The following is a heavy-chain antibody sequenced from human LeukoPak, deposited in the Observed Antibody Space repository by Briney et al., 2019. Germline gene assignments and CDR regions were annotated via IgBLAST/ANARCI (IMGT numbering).Heavy chain of an antibody. CDR1: GYSLTELS. J-gene: IGHJ4*02. CDR2: FDPDDGET. D-gene: IGHD2-2*01. Sequence: GASVKVSCKVSGYSLTELSKHWVRQAPGKGLEWMGGFDPDDGETPLFAQKFQGRVSMTEDTSTDTAYMELSSLTSEDTAVYYCATGTIYCSSCSDDYWGQGTLVTVSS. CDR3: ATGTIYCSSCSDDY. V-gene: IGHV1-24*01.